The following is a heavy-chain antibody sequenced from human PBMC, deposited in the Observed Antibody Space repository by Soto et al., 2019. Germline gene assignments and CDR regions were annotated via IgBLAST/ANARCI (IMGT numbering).Heavy chain of an antibody. CDR2: IVVGSGNT. CDR3: AADPTGGYEIDYYYYGMDV. D-gene: IGHD5-12*01. CDR1: GFTFTSSA. V-gene: IGHV1-58*01. J-gene: IGHJ6*02. Sequence: GASVKVSCKASGFTFTSSAVQWVRQARGQRLEWIGWIVVGSGNTNYAQKFQERVTITRDMSTSTAYMELSSLRSEDTAVYYCAADPTGGYEIDYYYYGMDVWGQGTTVTVSS.